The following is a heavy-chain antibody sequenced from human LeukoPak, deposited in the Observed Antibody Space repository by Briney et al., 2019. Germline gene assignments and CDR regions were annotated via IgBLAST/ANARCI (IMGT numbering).Heavy chain of an antibody. J-gene: IGHJ4*02. D-gene: IGHD6-13*01. CDR2: IYYSGST. V-gene: IGHV4-39*01. CDR1: GGSISSSSYY. CDR3: ARYPPYSSSWYYFDY. Sequence: SETLSLTCTVSGGSISSSSYYWGWIRQPPGKGLEWIGSIYYSGSTYYNPSLKSRVTISVDTSKNQFSLKLSSVTAADTAVYYCARYPPYSSSWYYFDYWGQGTLVTVSS.